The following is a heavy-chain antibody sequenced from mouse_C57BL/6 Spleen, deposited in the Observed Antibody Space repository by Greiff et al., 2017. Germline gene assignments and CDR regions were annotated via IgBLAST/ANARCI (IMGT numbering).Heavy chain of an antibody. J-gene: IGHJ3*01. CDR1: GYTFTHYW. Sequence: VQLQQPGAELVKPGASVKLSCKASGYTFTHYWMHWVKQRPGQGLEWIGMIHPNSGSTNYNEKFKSKATLTVDKSSSTAYLQLRSLTSADSAVDYCAREYGSPAWFAYWGQGTLVTVSA. CDR3: AREYGSPAWFAY. D-gene: IGHD1-1*01. V-gene: IGHV1-64*01. CDR2: IHPNSGST.